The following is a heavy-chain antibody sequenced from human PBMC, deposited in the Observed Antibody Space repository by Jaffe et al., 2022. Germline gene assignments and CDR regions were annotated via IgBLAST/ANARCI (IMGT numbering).Heavy chain of an antibody. CDR3: ARDYGGRIMGGFSWFDP. Sequence: QVQLQESGPGLVKPSETLSLTCAVSGYSISSGYYWGWIRQPPGKGLEWIGSIYHSGSTYYNPSLKSRVTISVDTSKNQFSLKLSSVTAADTAVYYCARDYGGRIMGGFSWFDPWGQGTLVTVSS. J-gene: IGHJ5*02. V-gene: IGHV4-38-2*02. D-gene: IGHD2-15*01. CDR2: IYHSGST. CDR1: GYSISSGYY.